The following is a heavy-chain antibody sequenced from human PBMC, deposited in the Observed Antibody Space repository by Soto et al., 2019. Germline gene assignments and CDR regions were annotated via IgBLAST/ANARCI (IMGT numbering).Heavy chain of an antibody. CDR3: ARGHGCRSTSCAKLDY. Sequence: QVQLQQWGAGLLKPSETLSLTCAVYGGSFSGYYWSWIRQPPGKGLEWIGEINHSGSTNYNPSLKRRVTISXXTXKXXFSLKLSSVTAADTAVYYCARGHGCRSTSCAKLDYWGQGTLVTVSS. V-gene: IGHV4-34*01. CDR1: GGSFSGYY. J-gene: IGHJ4*02. CDR2: INHSGST. D-gene: IGHD2-2*01.